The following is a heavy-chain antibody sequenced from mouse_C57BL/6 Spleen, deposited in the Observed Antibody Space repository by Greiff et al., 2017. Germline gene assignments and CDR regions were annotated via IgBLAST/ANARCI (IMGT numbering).Heavy chain of an antibody. CDR3: ARYPSYFYAMDY. CDR2: IHPNSGST. V-gene: IGHV1-64*01. D-gene: IGHD2-10*01. Sequence: VQLQQPGAELVKPGASVKLSCKASGYTFTSYWMHWVKQRPGQGLEWIGMIHPNSGSTNYNEKFKSKATLTVDKSSSTAYMQLSSLTSEDSAVYYCARYPSYFYAMDYWGQGTSVTVSS. J-gene: IGHJ4*01. CDR1: GYTFTSYW.